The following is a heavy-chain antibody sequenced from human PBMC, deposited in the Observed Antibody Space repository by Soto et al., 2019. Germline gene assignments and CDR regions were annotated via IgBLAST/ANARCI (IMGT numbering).Heavy chain of an antibody. CDR1: EFTVINNY. J-gene: IGHJ4*02. CDR2: IYSGGST. V-gene: IGHV3-66*01. Sequence: PGGSLRLSCAASEFTVINNYMSWIRQAPGKGLEWVSVIYSGGSTYYADSVKGRFTISRENSKNTLYLQMNSLRAEDTAVYYCASEKYSSGWFDYWGQGTLVTVS. CDR3: ASEKYSSGWFDY. D-gene: IGHD6-19*01.